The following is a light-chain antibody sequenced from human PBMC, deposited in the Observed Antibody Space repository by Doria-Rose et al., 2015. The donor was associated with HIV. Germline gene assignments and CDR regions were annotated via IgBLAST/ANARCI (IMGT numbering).Light chain of an antibody. Sequence: QSPSSLSASEGDRVTITCRASQDIYTSLAWYQQKPGTAPKLQIFDASSLESGVPSRISGSGSGTDFTLTISSLQPEDFATFYCQQFYTFPHTFGQGTRLEI. CDR1: QDIYTS. CDR2: DAS. V-gene: IGKV1-13*02. J-gene: IGKJ5*01. CDR3: QQFYTFPHT.